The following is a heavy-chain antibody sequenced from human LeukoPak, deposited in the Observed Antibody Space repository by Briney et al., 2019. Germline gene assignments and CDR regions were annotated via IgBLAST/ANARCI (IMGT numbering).Heavy chain of an antibody. Sequence: ASVKVSCKASGGTFSSYTISWVRQAPGQGLEWMGRIIPILGIANYAQKFQGRVTITADKSTSTAYMELSSLRSEDTAVYYCASLIVVVPAAGFDPWGQGTLVTVSS. V-gene: IGHV1-69*02. CDR1: GGTFSSYT. CDR3: ASLIVVVPAAGFDP. CDR2: IIPILGIA. D-gene: IGHD2-2*01. J-gene: IGHJ5*02.